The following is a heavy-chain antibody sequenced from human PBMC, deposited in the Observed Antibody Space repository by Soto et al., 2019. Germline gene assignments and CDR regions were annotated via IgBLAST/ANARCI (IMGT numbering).Heavy chain of an antibody. CDR1: GYSISSGYY. D-gene: IGHD6-19*01. V-gene: IGHV4-38-2*02. CDR3: ARDLVGSGWFDY. CDR2: IYHSGST. J-gene: IGHJ4*02. Sequence: SETLSLTCAVSGYSISSGYYWGWIRQPPGKGLEWIGSIYHSGSTYYNPSLKSRVTISVDTSKNQFSLKLGSVTAADTAVYYCARDLVGSGWFDYWGQGTLVTVSS.